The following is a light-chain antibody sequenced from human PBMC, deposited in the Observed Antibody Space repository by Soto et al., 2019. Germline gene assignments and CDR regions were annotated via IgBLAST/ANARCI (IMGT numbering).Light chain of an antibody. CDR2: GAS. CDR3: QQYGRLPLS. Sequence: EILLTQSPGTLSLSPGDRATLSCRASQSLTNSFLAWYQQKPGQTPRLVIYGASFRATDIPDRFSGSGSGTDFTLTINRLEPEDFAVYFCQQYGRLPLSFGGGTKVEIK. J-gene: IGKJ4*01. CDR1: QSLTNSF. V-gene: IGKV3-20*01.